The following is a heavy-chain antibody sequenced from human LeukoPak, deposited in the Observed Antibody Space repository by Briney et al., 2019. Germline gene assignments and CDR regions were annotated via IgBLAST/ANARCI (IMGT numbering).Heavy chain of an antibody. CDR2: ISGSGGTS. CDR3: AKYEVRGEKPRGHFDY. D-gene: IGHD3-10*01. J-gene: IGHJ4*02. CDR1: GLTFSSYA. V-gene: IGHV3-23*01. Sequence: PGGSLRLSCAASGLTFSSYAMSWVRRAPGKGLEWVSAISGSGGTSYYADSVRGRFTISRDNSNNMLYLQMNSLRAEDTAVYYCAKYEVRGEKPRGHFDYWGQGTLVTVSS.